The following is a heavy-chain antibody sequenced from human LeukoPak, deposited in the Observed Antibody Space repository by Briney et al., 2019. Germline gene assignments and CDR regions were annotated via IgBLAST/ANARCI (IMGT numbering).Heavy chain of an antibody. V-gene: IGHV3-21*01. CDR2: ISGSSSYI. D-gene: IGHD7-27*01. J-gene: IGHJ4*02. CDR3: ARSYLTGDNGDY. CDR1: GFTFSSYS. Sequence: GGSLRLSCAASGFTFSSYSMNWVRQAPGKGLEWVSSISGSSSYIYYADLVKGRFTISRDNAKNSLYLQMNSLRAEDTAVYYCARSYLTGDNGDYWGQGTLVTVSS.